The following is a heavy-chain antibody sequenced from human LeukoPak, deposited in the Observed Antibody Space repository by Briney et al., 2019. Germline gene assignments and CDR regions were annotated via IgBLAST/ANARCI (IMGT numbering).Heavy chain of an antibody. D-gene: IGHD5-24*01. J-gene: IGHJ4*02. CDR3: AKDGARDGYNYPDY. CDR2: IRGNGDRT. Sequence: GGSLRLSCAASGFTFSSYAMTWVRQAPGKGLEWVSTIRGNGDRTHYADSVKGRFTISRDKAKNTVYLQMSSLRAEDTAVYYCAKDGARDGYNYPDYWGQGTLITVAS. CDR1: GFTFSSYA. V-gene: IGHV3-23*01.